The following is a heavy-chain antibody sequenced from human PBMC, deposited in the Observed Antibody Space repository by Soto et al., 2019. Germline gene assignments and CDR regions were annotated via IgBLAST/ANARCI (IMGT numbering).Heavy chain of an antibody. CDR3: ARVNVGTSPLTIFGVVNGYYFEY. D-gene: IGHD3-3*01. CDR2: SYYSGSS. CDR1: GGSISSYY. Sequence: SETLSLTCTVSGGSISSYYLSLIRQPPGKGLEGIGDSYYSGSSNYNPSRKRRGTISVDTSKTQYSLKLSFVTAADTAVYYGARVNVGTSPLTIFGVVNGYYFEYWGQGTPVTVSS. J-gene: IGHJ4*02. V-gene: IGHV4-59*01.